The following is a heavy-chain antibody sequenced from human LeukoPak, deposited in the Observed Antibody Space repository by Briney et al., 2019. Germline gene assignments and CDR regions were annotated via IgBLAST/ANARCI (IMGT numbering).Heavy chain of an antibody. V-gene: IGHV3-7*01. CDR2: INQDGSEK. Sequence: GVSLRLSCAASGFTYSRFWMRWVRQVPAKGLEWVTTINQDGSEKYFVHSVKRRFDIPRDNDKNSLFLQMNSLRAEDTTVYYCARKNYYYESSDSGWFDFWGQGVLVTVSS. D-gene: IGHD3-22*01. J-gene: IGHJ4*02. CDR3: ARKNYYYESSDSGWFDF. CDR1: GFTYSRFW.